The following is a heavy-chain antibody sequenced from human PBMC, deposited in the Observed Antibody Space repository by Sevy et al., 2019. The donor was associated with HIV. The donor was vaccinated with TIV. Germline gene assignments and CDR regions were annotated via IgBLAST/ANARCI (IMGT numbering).Heavy chain of an antibody. CDR2: ISYDGSNK. CDR3: AKGDYGDYGGVDY. J-gene: IGHJ4*02. Sequence: GGSLRLSCAAPGFTFSSYGMHWVRQAPGKGLEWVAVISYDGSNKYYADSVKGRFTISRDNSKNTLYLQMNSLRAEDTAVYYCAKGDYGDYGGVDYWGQGTLVTVSS. CDR1: GFTFSSYG. V-gene: IGHV3-30*18. D-gene: IGHD4-17*01.